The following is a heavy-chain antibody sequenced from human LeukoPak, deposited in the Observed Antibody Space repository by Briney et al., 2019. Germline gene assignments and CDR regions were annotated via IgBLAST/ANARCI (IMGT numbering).Heavy chain of an antibody. CDR1: GGSISSGGYS. D-gene: IGHD5-18*01. CDR3: ASGGYSYGFDY. V-gene: IGHV4-30-2*01. CDR2: IYHNGNT. J-gene: IGHJ4*02. Sequence: PSETLSLTCAVSGGSISSGGYSWSWIRQPPGKGLEWIGYIYHNGNTYYSPSLKSRVTISVDRSKDQLSLKLSSVTAADTAMYYCASGGYSYGFDYWGQGTLVTVSS.